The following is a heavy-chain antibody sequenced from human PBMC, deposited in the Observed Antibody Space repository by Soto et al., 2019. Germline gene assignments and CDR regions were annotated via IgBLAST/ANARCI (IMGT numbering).Heavy chain of an antibody. CDR3: ARGQEVGAHFFDS. CDR1: GFTFSGFD. D-gene: IGHD2-15*01. J-gene: IGHJ4*02. Sequence: LRFSCEASGFTFSGFDMHWIRQQTGKGLEWVSTIGTAGDTYYAVSVKGRFTISRDNAKNSLSLQMNSLRAGDTAVYFCARGQEVGAHFFDSCGQGTQVTGSS. CDR2: IGTAGDT. V-gene: IGHV3-13*01.